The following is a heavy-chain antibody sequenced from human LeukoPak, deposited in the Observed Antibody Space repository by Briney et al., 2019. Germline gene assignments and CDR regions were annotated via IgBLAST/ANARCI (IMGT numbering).Heavy chain of an antibody. V-gene: IGHV3-23*01. CDR3: AKPSGSGVDY. CDR2: ISDSGGRT. CDR1: GFTFSSYA. Sequence: GGSLRLSCAASGFTFSSYAMNWVRQAPGKGLEWVSGISDSGGRTYYADSVKGRFTITRDNSKNTLYLQMNSLRLEDMALYYCAKPSGSGVDYWGRGTRVTVSS. D-gene: IGHD1-26*01. J-gene: IGHJ4*02.